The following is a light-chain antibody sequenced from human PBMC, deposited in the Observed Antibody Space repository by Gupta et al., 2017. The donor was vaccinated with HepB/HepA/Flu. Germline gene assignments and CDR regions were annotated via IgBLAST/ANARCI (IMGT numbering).Light chain of an antibody. CDR1: SSNIGNNA. CDR2: YDN. Sequence: QSVLTQPPSVSEAPRQRVTMSCSGSSSNIGNNAVNWYQQFPGKAPKLLIYYDNLLPSGVSDRFSGSKSGTSASLAISGLQSEDEADYYCAAWDDSLNGLVFGGGTKLTVL. CDR3: AAWDDSLNGLV. V-gene: IGLV1-36*01. J-gene: IGLJ3*02.